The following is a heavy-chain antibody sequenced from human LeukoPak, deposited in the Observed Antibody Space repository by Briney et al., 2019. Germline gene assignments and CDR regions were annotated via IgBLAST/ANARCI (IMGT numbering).Heavy chain of an antibody. D-gene: IGHD3-10*01. CDR1: EFLFSSYA. Sequence: QPGGSLRLSCAASEFLFSSYAMNWVRQAPGKGLEWVSVIGASGSSAYYADSVKGRFTISRDNSKTTLYLQMNSLRAEDTAVYCARGLSSVNDAFDIWGQVTMVTVSS. J-gene: IGHJ3*02. V-gene: IGHV3-23*01. CDR3: RGLSSVNDAFDI. CDR2: IGASGSSA.